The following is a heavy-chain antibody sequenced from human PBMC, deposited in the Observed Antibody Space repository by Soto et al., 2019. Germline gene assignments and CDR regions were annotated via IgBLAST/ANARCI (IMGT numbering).Heavy chain of an antibody. J-gene: IGHJ3*02. CDR3: ASYISLSTPAFDI. CDR2: VRSKTTNFAT. D-gene: IGHD6-6*01. Sequence: EVKFVESGGGLVQPGESLKLSCAASGFTFSDSAVHWVRQASGKGLEWVGRVRSKTTNFATTYAASVNGRFTISRDDSKNTAYLQMNSLKIEDTDVYYCASYISLSTPAFDIWGQGTMVTVSS. V-gene: IGHV3-73*02. CDR1: GFTFSDSA.